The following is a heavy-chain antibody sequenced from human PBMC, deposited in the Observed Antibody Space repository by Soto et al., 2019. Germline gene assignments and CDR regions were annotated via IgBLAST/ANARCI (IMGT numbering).Heavy chain of an antibody. D-gene: IGHD3-10*01. J-gene: IGHJ6*02. CDR1: GYTFTNYD. CDR2: ISTYTGNT. CDR3: ARGYYYGSGRPTPGGMDV. Sequence: QVHLVQSGAEVKKPGASVKVSCKASGYTFTNYDITWVRQAPGQGLEWMGWISTYTGNTNYAQKLQGRVTMTTDTATSRAYMELRSLRSDDTAVYYCARGYYYGSGRPTPGGMDVWGQGTTVTVSS. V-gene: IGHV1-18*01.